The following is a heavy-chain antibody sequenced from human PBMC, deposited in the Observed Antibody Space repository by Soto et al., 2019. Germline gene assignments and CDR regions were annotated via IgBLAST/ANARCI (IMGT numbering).Heavy chain of an antibody. V-gene: IGHV3-53*01. D-gene: IGHD3-16*01. Sequence: EVQLVESGGGLIQPGGSLRLSCAASGFTVSSTYMTWVRQAPGKGLEWVSVIYGGGTTYYAVSVRGRFTISRDDSNNTWHLQMNSLRADDTAVYYCARAGRGGIDWLDPWGQGTLVTVSS. J-gene: IGHJ5*02. CDR1: GFTVSSTY. CDR3: ARAGRGGIDWLDP. CDR2: IYGGGTT.